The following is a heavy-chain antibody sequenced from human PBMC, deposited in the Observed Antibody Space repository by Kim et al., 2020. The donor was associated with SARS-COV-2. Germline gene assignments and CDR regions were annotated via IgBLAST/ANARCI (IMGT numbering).Heavy chain of an antibody. CDR3: ARDGGGSFRKAFDV. V-gene: IGHV3-7*01. CDR2: IKEDGNDE. D-gene: IGHD2-15*01. CDR1: GFVFKNYW. J-gene: IGHJ3*01. Sequence: GGSLRLSCVASGFVFKNYWMTWVRQAPGKGLEWVANIKEDGNDEHSVDSVKGRFTISRDNTKNSLYLQMNSLRAEDTAVYYCARDGGGSFRKAFDVWGQGTMVTVSS.